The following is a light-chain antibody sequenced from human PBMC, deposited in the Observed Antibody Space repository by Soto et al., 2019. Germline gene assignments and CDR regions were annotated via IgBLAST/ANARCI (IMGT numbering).Light chain of an antibody. J-gene: IGLJ1*01. CDR2: EVS. V-gene: IGLV2-14*01. CDR3: SSYTSSRAYV. CDR1: SSDVGGYNH. Sequence: QSVLAQPASVSGSPGQSITISCTGTSSDVGGYNHVSWYQQQSGKAPKLMIHEVSNRPSGVSNRFSGSKSGNTASPTISGLQAEDEADYYCSSYTSSRAYVFGIGTKVTVL.